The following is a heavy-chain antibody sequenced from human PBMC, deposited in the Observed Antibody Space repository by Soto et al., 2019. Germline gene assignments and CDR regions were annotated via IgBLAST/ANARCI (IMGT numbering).Heavy chain of an antibody. CDR1: AGSISSSY. CDR3: ARAPMVLSRSYFDP. J-gene: IGHJ5*02. D-gene: IGHD2-8*01. CDR2: ISYSGNT. Sequence: SATRTLTCTVSAGSISSSYWSWIQQPPGKVLEWIGYISYSGNTNYNPCLKSRVSISVDTSKNQLSLNLTSVTAADTAVYYCARAPMVLSRSYFDPWGQGTPVTVSS. V-gene: IGHV4-59*01.